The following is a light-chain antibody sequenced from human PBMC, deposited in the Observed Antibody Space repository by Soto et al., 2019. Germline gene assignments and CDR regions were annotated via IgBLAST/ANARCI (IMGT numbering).Light chain of an antibody. V-gene: IGLV2-23*01. Sequence: QSALTQPASVSGSPGQSITISCTGTGSDIGTYNLVSWYQQHPRGIPKLIIYVATQRPSGVSNRFSGSKSGNTASLTISGLQAEDEADYYCCSYADTDTLIFGGGTKLTVL. J-gene: IGLJ2*01. CDR1: GSDIGTYNL. CDR3: CSYADTDTLI. CDR2: VAT.